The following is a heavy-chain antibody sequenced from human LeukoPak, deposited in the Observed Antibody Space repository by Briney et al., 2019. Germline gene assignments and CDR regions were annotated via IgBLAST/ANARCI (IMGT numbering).Heavy chain of an antibody. CDR3: ATPGSSSWYSFDY. CDR2: FDPEDGET. J-gene: IGHJ4*02. D-gene: IGHD6-13*01. Sequence: ASVKVSCKVSGYTLTELSMHWVRQAPGKGLEWVGGFDPEDGETIYAQKFQGRVTMTEDTSTDTAYMELSSLRSEDTAVYYCATPGSSSWYSFDYWGQGTLVTVSS. CDR1: GYTLTELS. V-gene: IGHV1-24*01.